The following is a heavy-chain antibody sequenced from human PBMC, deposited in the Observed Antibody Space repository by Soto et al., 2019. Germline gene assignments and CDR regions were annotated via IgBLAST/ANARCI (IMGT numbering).Heavy chain of an antibody. CDR2: IYYSGST. D-gene: IGHD4-17*01. V-gene: IGHV4-39*01. J-gene: IGHJ4*02. CDR1: GGSISSSSYY. CDR3: ASAYGDYVEAPFDY. Sequence: QLQLQESGPGLVKPSETLSLTCTVSGGSISSSSYYWGWIRQPPGKGLEWIGSIYYSGSTYYNPSLKSRVTISVDTSKNQFSLKLSSVTAADTAVYYCASAYGDYVEAPFDYWGQGTLVTVSS.